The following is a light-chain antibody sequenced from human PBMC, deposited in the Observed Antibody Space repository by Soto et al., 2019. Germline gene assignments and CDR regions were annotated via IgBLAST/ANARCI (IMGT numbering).Light chain of an antibody. J-gene: IGLJ2*01. CDR3: ATWVRTLTAGE. CDR1: SSKIANNY. V-gene: IGLV1-51*02. Sequence: QSVLGQPPSVSAAPGQKVTISCSGRSSKIANNYVSWYKQFTGRVPKLLIYENTKRPSGIPDRFSGSTSGTSATLVITRLQTVFVADYYSATWVRTLTAGEFGGGTKVTV. CDR2: ENT.